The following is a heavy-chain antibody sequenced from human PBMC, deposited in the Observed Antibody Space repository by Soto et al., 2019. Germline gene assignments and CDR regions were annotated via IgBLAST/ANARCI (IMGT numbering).Heavy chain of an antibody. D-gene: IGHD4-17*01. CDR2: IYYSGST. J-gene: IGHJ4*02. CDR1: GGSISSYY. Sequence: PSETLSLTCTVSGGSISSYYWSWIRQPPGKGLEWIGYIYYSGSTNYNPSLKSRVTTSVDTSKNQFSLKLSSVTAADTAVYYCARDFYGDNNYWGQGTLVTVSS. CDR3: ARDFYGDNNY. V-gene: IGHV4-59*12.